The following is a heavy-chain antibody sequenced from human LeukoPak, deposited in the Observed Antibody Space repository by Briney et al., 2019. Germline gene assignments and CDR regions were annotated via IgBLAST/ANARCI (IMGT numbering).Heavy chain of an antibody. CDR3: ARAPYSSSALDV. D-gene: IGHD6-13*01. J-gene: IGHJ6*04. Sequence: GGSLRLSCAASGFTVSSNDMSWVRQAPGKGLECISVIYSGGSTDYADSVKGRLTISRDNAKNSLYLQMNSLRAGDTAVYYCARAPYSSSALDVWGKGTTVTVSS. CDR1: GFTVSSND. CDR2: IYSGGST. V-gene: IGHV3-53*01.